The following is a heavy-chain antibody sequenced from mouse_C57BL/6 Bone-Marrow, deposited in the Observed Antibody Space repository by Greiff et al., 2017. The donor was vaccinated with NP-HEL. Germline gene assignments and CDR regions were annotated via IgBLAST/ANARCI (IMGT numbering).Heavy chain of an antibody. D-gene: IGHD1-1*01. Sequence: QVQLQQPGAELVMPGASVKLSCKASGYTFTSYWMHWVKQRPGQGLEWIGEIDPSDSYTNYNQKFKGQSTLTVDKSSSTAYMQLSSLTSEDSAVYYCARSGDYYGSSYPAWFAYWGQGTLVTVSA. CDR1: GYTFTSYW. J-gene: IGHJ3*01. CDR3: ARSGDYYGSSYPAWFAY. V-gene: IGHV1-69*01. CDR2: IDPSDSYT.